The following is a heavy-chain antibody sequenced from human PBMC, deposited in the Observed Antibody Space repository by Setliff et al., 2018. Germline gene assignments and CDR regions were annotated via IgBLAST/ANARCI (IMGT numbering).Heavy chain of an antibody. J-gene: IGHJ3*01. V-gene: IGHV1-18*01. D-gene: IGHD2-21*02. Sequence: ASVKVSCKASGGTFSNYGVSWVRQAPGQGLEWMGGISTDDGDTNFAQKFQGRVTLTTDTSTGTAYMELRSLTFDDTAVYYCARDWFCSGGDCSDVFDFWGQGTMVTVSS. CDR2: ISTDDGDT. CDR1: GGTFSNYG. CDR3: ARDWFCSGGDCSDVFDF.